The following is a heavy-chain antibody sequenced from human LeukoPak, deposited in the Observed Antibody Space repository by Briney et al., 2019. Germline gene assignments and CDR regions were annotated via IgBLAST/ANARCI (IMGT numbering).Heavy chain of an antibody. J-gene: IGHJ4*02. V-gene: IGHV3-33*01. CDR1: GFTFSSNG. CDR2: IWYDGSNK. CDR3: ARVSDYSNYFDY. Sequence: GGSLRLSCAASGFTFSSNGMHWVRQAPGKGLEWVAVIWYDGSNKYYADSVKGRFTISRDNSKNTLYLQMDSLRAEDTAVYYCARVSDYSNYFDYWGQGTLVTVSS. D-gene: IGHD4-11*01.